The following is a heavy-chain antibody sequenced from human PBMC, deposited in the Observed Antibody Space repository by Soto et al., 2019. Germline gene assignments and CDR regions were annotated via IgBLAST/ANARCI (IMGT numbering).Heavy chain of an antibody. CDR3: VRDSLVPAAADYFYGMDV. V-gene: IGHV1-69*01. D-gene: IGHD2-2*01. CDR2: IIPIFRTP. Sequence: QVQLVQSGAEVKKPGSSVKVSCKASGGDFSTYAISWVRQAPGQGPEWVGGIIPIFRTPTYAQKFQGRVTISADDSTSTAYMELSGLRSDDTAIYYCVRDSLVPAAADYFYGMDVWGQGTTVTVSS. J-gene: IGHJ6*02. CDR1: GGDFSTYA.